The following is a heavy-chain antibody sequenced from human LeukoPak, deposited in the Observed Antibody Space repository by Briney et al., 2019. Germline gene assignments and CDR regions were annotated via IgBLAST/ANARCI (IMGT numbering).Heavy chain of an antibody. D-gene: IGHD6-13*01. Sequence: ASVKVSCKASGYTFTGYYMHWVRQAPGQGLEWMGWINPNSGGTNYAQKFQGWVTMTRDTSISTAYMELSRLRSDDTAVYYCARSGGPRAAAVVVYGFDIWGQGTMVTVSS. CDR2: INPNSGGT. CDR3: ARSGGPRAAAVVVYGFDI. J-gene: IGHJ3*02. V-gene: IGHV1-2*04. CDR1: GYTFTGYY.